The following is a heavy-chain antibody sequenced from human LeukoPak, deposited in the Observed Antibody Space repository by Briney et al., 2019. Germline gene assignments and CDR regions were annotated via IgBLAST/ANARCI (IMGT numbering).Heavy chain of an antibody. CDR2: ITSDGSIT. CDR1: GFTFSTYW. Sequence: GGSLRLSCAASGFTFSTYWMHWVRQASGKGLVWVSRITSDGSITSYADSVKGRFTISRDNAKNTLFLQMNSLRDEDTAVYYCARDTMATSGDFDYWGQGTLVTVSS. J-gene: IGHJ4*02. V-gene: IGHV3-74*01. CDR3: ARDTMATSGDFDY. D-gene: IGHD3-10*01.